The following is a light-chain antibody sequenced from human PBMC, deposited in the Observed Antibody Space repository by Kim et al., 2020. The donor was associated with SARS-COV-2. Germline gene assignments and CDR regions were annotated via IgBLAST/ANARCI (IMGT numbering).Light chain of an antibody. V-gene: IGKV1-9*01. CDR3: QQLNSLPLT. J-gene: IGKJ4*01. Sequence: SVGDRVTITGRARPAASTYVAGYQHKSPKAPRLLIKAASTLQSGDPSRLSGSGSGTDFTLTRSNLQAEDSAIYYWQQLNSLPLTFGGGTKVDIK. CDR2: AAS. CDR1: PAASTY.